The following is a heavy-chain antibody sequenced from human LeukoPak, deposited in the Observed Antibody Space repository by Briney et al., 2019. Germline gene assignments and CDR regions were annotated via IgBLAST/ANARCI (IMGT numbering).Heavy chain of an antibody. D-gene: IGHD1-26*01. Sequence: GASVKVSCKASGYTFTSYDINWVRQAPGQGLEWMGGIIPIFGTANYAQKFQGRVTITADESTSTAYMELSSLRSEDTAVYYCARAAPSSHYDYWGQGTLVTVSS. CDR1: GYTFTSYD. CDR3: ARAAPSSHYDY. J-gene: IGHJ4*02. CDR2: IIPIFGTA. V-gene: IGHV1-69*13.